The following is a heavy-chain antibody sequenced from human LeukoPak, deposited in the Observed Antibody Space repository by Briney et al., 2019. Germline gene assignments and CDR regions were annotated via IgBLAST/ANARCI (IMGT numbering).Heavy chain of an antibody. J-gene: IGHJ6*03. V-gene: IGHV5-51*01. Sequence: RGESLKISCKGSGYSFTSYWIGWVRQMPGKGLEWMGIIYPGESDTRYSPSFQGQVTISADKSISTAYLQWSSLKASDTAMYYCARHRSYYDFWSGYLGPYYYYYMDVWGKGTTVTVSS. CDR3: ARHRSYYDFWSGYLGPYYYYYMDV. D-gene: IGHD3-3*01. CDR1: GYSFTSYW. CDR2: IYPGESDT.